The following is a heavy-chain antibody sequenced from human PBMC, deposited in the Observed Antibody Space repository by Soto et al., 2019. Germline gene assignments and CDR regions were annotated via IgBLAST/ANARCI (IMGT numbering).Heavy chain of an antibody. CDR2: IIPIFGTA. D-gene: IGHD3-10*01. CDR1: GGTFSSYA. V-gene: IGHV1-69*13. J-gene: IGHJ4*02. CDR3: AMVRGVIIFDY. Sequence: SVKVSCKASGGTFSSYAICWVRQAPGQGLEWMGGIIPIFGTANYAQKFQGRVTITADESTSTAYMELSSLRSEDTAVYYCAMVRGVIIFDYWGQGTLVTVSS.